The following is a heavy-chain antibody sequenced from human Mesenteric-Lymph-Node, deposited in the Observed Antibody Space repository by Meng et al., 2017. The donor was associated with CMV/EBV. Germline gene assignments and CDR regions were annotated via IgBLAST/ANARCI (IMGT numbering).Heavy chain of an antibody. D-gene: IGHD2-2*02. Sequence: ASVKVSCKASGYIFISYYMHWVRQAPGQGLEWMGIINPSGGSTTYAQKFQGRVTMTRDTSTSIVFMELSSLRSEDTAVYYCARAKDIVVVPAAIDYYYYGMDVWGQGTTVTVSS. J-gene: IGHJ6*02. CDR2: INPSGGST. V-gene: IGHV1-46*01. CDR3: ARAKDIVVVPAAIDYYYYGMDV. CDR1: GYIFISYY.